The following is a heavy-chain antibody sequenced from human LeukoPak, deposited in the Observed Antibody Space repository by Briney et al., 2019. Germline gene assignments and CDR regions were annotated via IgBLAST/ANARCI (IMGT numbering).Heavy chain of an antibody. Sequence: PGGSLRLSCAASGFTFSSYWMHWVRQGPGKGLVWVSHINSDGSRTFYADSVKGRFTISRDNAKNTLYLQMNSLRAEDTAVYYCARPPDILTGKNWFDPWGQGTLVTVSS. V-gene: IGHV3-74*01. CDR2: INSDGSRT. CDR1: GFTFSSYW. D-gene: IGHD3-9*01. J-gene: IGHJ5*02. CDR3: ARPPDILTGKNWFDP.